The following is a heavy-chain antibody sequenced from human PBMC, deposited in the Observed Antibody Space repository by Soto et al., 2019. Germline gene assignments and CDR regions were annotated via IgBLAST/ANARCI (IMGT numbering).Heavy chain of an antibody. J-gene: IGHJ5*02. CDR2: ISSSSSTI. CDR1: ALTVSNSY. Sequence: GGSLRLSCAASALTVSNSYMSWVRQAPGKGLEWVSYISSSSSTIYYADSVKGRFTISRDNAKNSLYLQMNSLRDEDTAVYYCARENDYVWGSYRLNWFDPWGQGTLVTVSS. D-gene: IGHD3-16*02. V-gene: IGHV3-48*02. CDR3: ARENDYVWGSYRLNWFDP.